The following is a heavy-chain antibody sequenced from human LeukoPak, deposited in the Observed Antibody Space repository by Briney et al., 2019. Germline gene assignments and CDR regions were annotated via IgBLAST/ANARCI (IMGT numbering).Heavy chain of an antibody. Sequence: PGGSLRLSCTASGFILSDSGFDWARQAPGMGLEWVAFLRYDGRSKYYLDAVKGRFTISRDNSKNTVYLQMDSLRPEDTAVYYCAIGVNYAFDDWGQGTLVTVSS. CDR3: AIGVNYAFDD. V-gene: IGHV3-30*02. CDR2: LRYDGRSK. J-gene: IGHJ4*02. D-gene: IGHD1-7*01. CDR1: GFILSDSG.